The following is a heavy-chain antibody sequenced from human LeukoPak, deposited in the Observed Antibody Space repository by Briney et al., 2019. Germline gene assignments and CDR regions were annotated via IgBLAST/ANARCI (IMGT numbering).Heavy chain of an antibody. CDR2: ISYDGSNK. D-gene: IGHD3-16*01. V-gene: IGHV3-30*18. CDR1: GFTFSSYG. Sequence: GGSLRLSCAASGFTFSSYGMHWVRQAPGKGLEWVAVISYDGSNKYYADSVKGRFTITRDNSKNTLFLQMNSLRAEDTAVYYCAKDWGLPEYWGQGTLVTVSS. J-gene: IGHJ4*02. CDR3: AKDWGLPEY.